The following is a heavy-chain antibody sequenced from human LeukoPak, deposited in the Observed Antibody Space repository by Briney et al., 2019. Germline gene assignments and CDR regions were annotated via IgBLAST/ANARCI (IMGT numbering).Heavy chain of an antibody. J-gene: IGHJ4*02. D-gene: IGHD6-13*01. CDR1: AGSYSGYY. CDR3: ARTGVSWGIIAAAGSFDY. Sequence: SETLSLTCAVYAGSYSGYYWSWIRQPPGKGLEWIGEINHSGSTNYNPSLKSRVTISVDTSRNQFSLKLSSVTAADTAVYYCARTGVSWGIIAAAGSFDYWGQGTLVTVSS. CDR2: INHSGST. V-gene: IGHV4-34*01.